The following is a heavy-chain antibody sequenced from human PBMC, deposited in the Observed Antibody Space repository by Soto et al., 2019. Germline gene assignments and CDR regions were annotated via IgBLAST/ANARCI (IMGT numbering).Heavy chain of an antibody. D-gene: IGHD4-17*01. V-gene: IGHV4-39*01. CDR3: ASQGKTVTPYYYCYYGMDV. CDR1: GGSISSSSYY. J-gene: IGHJ6*02. CDR2: IYYSGST. Sequence: PSETLSLTCTVSGGSISSSSYYWGWIRQPPGKGLEWIGSIYYSGSTYYNPSLKSRVTISVDTSKNQFSLKLSSVRAADTAVYYCASQGKTVTPYYYCYYGMDVWGQGTTVTVSS.